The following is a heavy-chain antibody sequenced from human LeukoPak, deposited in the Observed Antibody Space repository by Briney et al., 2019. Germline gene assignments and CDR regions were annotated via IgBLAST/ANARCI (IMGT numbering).Heavy chain of an antibody. CDR1: GFIFTDYW. Sequence: GESLRLSCAASGFIFTDYWMNWVRQAPGKGLEWVSYISTSGSNIYYADSVKGRFTISRDNAKNSLYLQMNSLRPEDTAVYYCASPRFYNYDSLDYWGQGTLVTVSS. D-gene: IGHD5-24*01. CDR3: ASPRFYNYDSLDY. J-gene: IGHJ4*02. CDR2: ISTSGSNI. V-gene: IGHV3-48*01.